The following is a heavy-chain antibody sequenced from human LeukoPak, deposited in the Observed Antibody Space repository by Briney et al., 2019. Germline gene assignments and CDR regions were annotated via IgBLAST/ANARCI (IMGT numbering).Heavy chain of an antibody. Sequence: GGSLRLSCAASGITFSDYYMSWIRQAPGKGLEWVSYISSSGSTIYYADSVKGRFTISRDNAKNSLYLQMNSLRAEDTAVYYCARVRSSGWNSAEYFQHWGQGTLVTVSS. CDR1: GITFSDYY. CDR3: ARVRSSGWNSAEYFQH. D-gene: IGHD6-19*01. CDR2: ISSSGSTI. J-gene: IGHJ1*01. V-gene: IGHV3-11*01.